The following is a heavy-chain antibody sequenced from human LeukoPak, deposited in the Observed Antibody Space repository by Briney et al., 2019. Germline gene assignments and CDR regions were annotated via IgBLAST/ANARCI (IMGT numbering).Heavy chain of an antibody. CDR1: GYTFTSYG. Sequence: GASVKVSCKASGYTFTSYGISWVRQAPGQGLEWMGWISAYNGNTNYAQKLQGRVTMSTDPSTSTAYMELSSLRSEDTAMYDCARVPYYYDSSGYRWDAVDIWGQETMVTVSS. D-gene: IGHD3-22*01. CDR3: ARVPYYYDSSGYRWDAVDI. CDR2: ISAYNGNT. V-gene: IGHV1-18*01. J-gene: IGHJ3*02.